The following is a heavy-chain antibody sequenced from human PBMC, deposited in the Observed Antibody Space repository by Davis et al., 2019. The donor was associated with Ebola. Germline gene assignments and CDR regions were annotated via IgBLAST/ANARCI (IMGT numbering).Heavy chain of an antibody. J-gene: IGHJ6*03. D-gene: IGHD2-2*01. CDR1: GFTFSSYW. CDR3: ARDRGPADYYYMDV. Sequence: GESLKISCAASGFTFSSYWMSWVRQAPGKGLEWVANIKQDGSEKYYVDSVKGRFTISRDNSKNTLYLQMGSLRAEDMAVYYCARDRGPADYYYMDVWGKGTTVTVSS. CDR2: IKQDGSEK. V-gene: IGHV3-7*01.